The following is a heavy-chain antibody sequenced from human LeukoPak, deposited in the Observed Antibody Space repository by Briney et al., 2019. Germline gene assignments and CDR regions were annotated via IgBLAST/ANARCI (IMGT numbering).Heavy chain of an antibody. V-gene: IGHV3-7*01. CDR1: GFTFIHYW. Sequence: QTGGSLRLSCAASGFTFIHYWMSWVRQAPGKGLEWVANIKQDGSEKLYLDSLKGRFTISRDSAKNALYLQMNNLRAEDTAVYYCARIGGSVDIGWFFDYWGQGTLVTVSS. CDR3: ARIGGSVDIGWFFDY. CDR2: IKQDGSEK. D-gene: IGHD6-19*01. J-gene: IGHJ4*02.